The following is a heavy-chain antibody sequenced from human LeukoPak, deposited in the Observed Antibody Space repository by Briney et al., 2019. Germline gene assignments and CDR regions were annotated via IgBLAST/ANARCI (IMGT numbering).Heavy chain of an antibody. CDR3: ARQGGSGTTGTTFASDI. CDR1: GGSISSYY. V-gene: IGHV4-59*08. J-gene: IGHJ3*02. CDR2: IYYSGST. Sequence: PSETLSLTCTVSGGSISSYYWSWIRQPPGKGLEWIGYIYYSGSTNYNPSLKSRVTISVDTSKNQFSLKLSSVTAADTAVYYCARQGGSGTTGTTFASDIWGQGTMVTVSS. D-gene: IGHD1-1*01.